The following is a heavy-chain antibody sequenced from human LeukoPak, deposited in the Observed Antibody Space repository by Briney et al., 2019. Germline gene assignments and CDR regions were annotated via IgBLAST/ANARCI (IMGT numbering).Heavy chain of an antibody. CDR1: GGSISSGSYY. D-gene: IGHD3-9*01. Sequence: PSETLSLTCTVSGGSISSGSYYWSWIRQPAGKGLEWIGRVYTSGITNYNPSLKSRITMSVDTSKNQFSLKLTSVTAADTAVYYCARHNGFDRGYYYYMDVWGKGTTVTVSS. CDR3: ARHNGFDRGYYYYMDV. J-gene: IGHJ6*03. CDR2: VYTSGIT. V-gene: IGHV4-61*02.